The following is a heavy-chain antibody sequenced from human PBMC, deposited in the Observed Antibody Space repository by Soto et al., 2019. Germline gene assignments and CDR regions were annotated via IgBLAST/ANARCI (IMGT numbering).Heavy chain of an antibody. CDR2: ISSSSDDI. CDR1: GFSFSDYS. CDR3: ARLPKGSLVTA. Sequence: VQLVESGGGLVYPGGSLRLSCVGSGFSFSDYSMNWVRQAPGKGLQWISYISSSSDDIHYADSVKGRFTVSRDNAKNDHFLQMNILRDDDTAIYYCARLPKGSLVTAWGQGTQVTVSS. V-gene: IGHV3-48*02. J-gene: IGHJ4*02. D-gene: IGHD2-21*02.